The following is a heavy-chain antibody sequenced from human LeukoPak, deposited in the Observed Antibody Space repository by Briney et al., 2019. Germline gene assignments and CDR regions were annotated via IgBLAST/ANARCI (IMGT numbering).Heavy chain of an antibody. V-gene: IGHV4-59*11. CDR1: GDSISSHC. CDR3: ARYAAARGPNWLDP. D-gene: IGHD6-6*01. Sequence: SETLSLTCIVSGDSISSHCWSWIRQPPGKGLEWAGYICNSGSTNYNPSLRSRVTMSVDTSKNQFSLKVTSVTAADTAAYHCARYAAARGPNWLDPWGQGTLVTVSS. J-gene: IGHJ5*02. CDR2: ICNSGST.